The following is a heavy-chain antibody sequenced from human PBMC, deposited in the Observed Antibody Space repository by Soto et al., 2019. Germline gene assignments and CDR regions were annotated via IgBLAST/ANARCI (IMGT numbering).Heavy chain of an antibody. CDR1: GDSVSSNSAA. D-gene: IGHD6-25*01. J-gene: IGHJ4*02. Sequence: SQTLSLTCAISGDSVSSNSAAWDWIRQCPSRGLEWLGRTYFRSKWYNDYAVSVKSRIIINPDTSKNQFSLQLNSVTPEDSAIYYCGRSPRIAAAATMNYWGQGTLVTVAS. V-gene: IGHV6-1*01. CDR2: TYFRSKWYN. CDR3: GRSPRIAAAATMNY.